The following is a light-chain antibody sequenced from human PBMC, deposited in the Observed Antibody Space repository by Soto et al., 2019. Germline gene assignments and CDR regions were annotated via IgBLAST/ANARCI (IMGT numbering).Light chain of an antibody. V-gene: IGLV2-11*01. Sequence: QSALTQPRSMSGSPGQSVTISCSGTGSDIGAYDYVSWYQQHPGKVPKLMIYDVGKRPSGVPDRFSGSKSGTTASLTMSGRQAEDEADYYCCAYAGSYSLLFGGGTKLTVL. J-gene: IGLJ2*01. CDR1: GSDIGAYDY. CDR2: DVG. CDR3: CAYAGSYSLL.